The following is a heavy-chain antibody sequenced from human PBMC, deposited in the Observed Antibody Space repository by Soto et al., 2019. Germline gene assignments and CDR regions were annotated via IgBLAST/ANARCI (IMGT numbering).Heavy chain of an antibody. CDR3: ARDRAGGAFDF. Sequence: GGSLRLSCAASGFTFSNYAMNWVRQAPGKGLEWLSFITSSTSTIYYADSVKGRFTISRDNAKSSLYLQMNSLTDEDTAVYYCARDRAGGAFDFWGQGTMVTVSS. CDR1: GFTFSNYA. D-gene: IGHD1-26*01. J-gene: IGHJ3*01. CDR2: ITSSTSTI. V-gene: IGHV3-48*02.